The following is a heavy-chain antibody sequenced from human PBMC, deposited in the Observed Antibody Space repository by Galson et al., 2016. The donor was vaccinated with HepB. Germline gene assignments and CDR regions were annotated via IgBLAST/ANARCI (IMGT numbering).Heavy chain of an antibody. J-gene: IGHJ4*02. D-gene: IGHD3-22*01. CDR3: AIGDVYDTSAFLWVVGSFDY. V-gene: IGHV1-24*01. CDR2: FDPDDGET. Sequence: SVKVSCKVSGETLTYLSIHWLRQAPGKGLEWLGGFDPDDGETDYAQRFAGRLTLTEDTSTGTAYMDLSSLRSEDTAVYYCAIGDVYDTSAFLWVVGSFDYWGKGTLVTVSS. CDR1: GETLTYLS.